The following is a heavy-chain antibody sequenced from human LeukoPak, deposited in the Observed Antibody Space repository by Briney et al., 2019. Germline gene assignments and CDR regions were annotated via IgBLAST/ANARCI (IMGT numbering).Heavy chain of an antibody. CDR2: IYPGDSDT. D-gene: IGHD1-26*01. CDR1: GYSFTSYW. V-gene: IGHV5-51*01. CDR3: ARHRTLVGATRNWFDP. Sequence: GEALKISCKGSGYSFTSYWIGWVRQMPGKGLEWMGIIYPGDSDTRYSPSFQGQVTISADKSISTAYLQWSSLKASDTAMYYCARHRTLVGATRNWFDPWGQGTLVTVSS. J-gene: IGHJ5*02.